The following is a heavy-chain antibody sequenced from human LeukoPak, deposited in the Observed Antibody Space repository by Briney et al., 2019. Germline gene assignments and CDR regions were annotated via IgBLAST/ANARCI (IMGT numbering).Heavy chain of an antibody. J-gene: IGHJ5*02. V-gene: IGHV1-18*01. CDR2: VSAYNGNT. D-gene: IGHD3-22*01. CDR3: ARDRGHQNYYDSSGYYYVDNWFDP. Sequence: TSVKVSCKASGYTFTSYGISWVRQPPGQGLEWMGWVSAYNGNTNYAQKLQGRVTMTTDTSTSTAYMELRSLRSDDTAVYYCARDRGHQNYYDSSGYYYVDNWFDPWGQGTLVTVSS. CDR1: GYTFTSYG.